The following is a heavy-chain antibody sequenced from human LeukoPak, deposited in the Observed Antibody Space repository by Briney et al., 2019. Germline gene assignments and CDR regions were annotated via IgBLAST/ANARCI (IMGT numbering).Heavy chain of an antibody. CDR3: ARRGYRKGYDDAFDI. D-gene: IGHD5-18*01. Sequence: PGRSLRLSCAASGFKFEDYAMHWVRQAPGKGLEWVSTITYNSADIGYVDSVKGRFTISRDNAKNSLYLLMNDLRVEDAALYYCARRGYRKGYDDAFDIWGQGTMVTVSS. J-gene: IGHJ3*02. V-gene: IGHV3-9*01. CDR1: GFKFEDYA. CDR2: ITYNSADI.